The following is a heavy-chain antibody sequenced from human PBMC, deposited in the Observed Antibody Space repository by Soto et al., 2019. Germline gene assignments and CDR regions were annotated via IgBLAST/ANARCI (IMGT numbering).Heavy chain of an antibody. CDR3: ARVRDSHAFDI. J-gene: IGHJ3*02. CDR2: IGVGSGHT. V-gene: IGHV1-58*01. Sequence: SVKVSCKASGFTFSNSAVQWVRQARGQRLEWMGWIGVGSGHTNYAQKFQGRVTVTRDTSTSTVYMELRSLRSDDTAVYYCARVRDSHAFDIWGQGTMVTVSS. CDR1: GFTFSNSA. D-gene: IGHD2-21*02.